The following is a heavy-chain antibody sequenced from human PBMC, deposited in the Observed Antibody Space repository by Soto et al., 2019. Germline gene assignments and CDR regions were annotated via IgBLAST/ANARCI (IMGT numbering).Heavy chain of an antibody. V-gene: IGHV1-69*02. J-gene: IGHJ4*02. CDR2: IIPILGIA. Sequence: QVQLVQSGAEVKKPGSSVKVSCKASGGTFSSYTISWVRQAPGQGLEWMGRIIPILGIANYAQKFQGRVTITADKSTSTAYMERSSLRSEDTAVYYCARGGYDYVWGSYRLDYWGQGTLVTVSS. CDR3: ARGGYDYVWGSYRLDY. CDR1: GGTFSSYT. D-gene: IGHD3-16*02.